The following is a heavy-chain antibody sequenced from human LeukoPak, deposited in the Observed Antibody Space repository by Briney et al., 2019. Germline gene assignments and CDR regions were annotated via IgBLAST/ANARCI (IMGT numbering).Heavy chain of an antibody. CDR1: GASINSDY. V-gene: IGHV4-4*07. CDR3: VRGWAPRGEKSSFAS. CDR2: IFASGST. Sequence: SETLSLTCTVSGASINSDYWTWVRQVAGKGLEWIGRIFASGSTNYNPYLRSRITMSVDTSKNQFSLDLSSVTAADTGVYYCVRGWAPRGEKSSFASWGQGTLVTVFS. J-gene: IGHJ4*02. D-gene: IGHD3-10*01.